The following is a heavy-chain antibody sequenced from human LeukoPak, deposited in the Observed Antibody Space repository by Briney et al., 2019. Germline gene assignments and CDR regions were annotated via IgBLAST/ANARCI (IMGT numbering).Heavy chain of an antibody. CDR3: ARDYLWSDRGY. D-gene: IGHD3-10*01. V-gene: IGHV3-74*01. CDR2: INEDGSST. Sequence: GGSLRLPCVGSGFTFSSYWMHWVRQAPGKGLVWVSRINEDGSSTNYADSVKGRFTISRDNAKNTLYLQMNGLRGEDTAVYYCARDYLWSDRGYWGQGTLVTVSS. CDR1: GFTFSSYW. J-gene: IGHJ4*02.